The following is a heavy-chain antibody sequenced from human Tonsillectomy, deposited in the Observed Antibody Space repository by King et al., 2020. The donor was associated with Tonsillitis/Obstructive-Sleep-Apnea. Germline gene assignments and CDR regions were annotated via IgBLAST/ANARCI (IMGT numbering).Heavy chain of an antibody. D-gene: IGHD3-16*01. Sequence: VQLVESGGELVQPGGSLRPSCSASGFAFSNDAMHWVRQAPGKGLEFVSVIGANGIDTYYADSVKGRFTISRDNSKSMLYLQMTSLRLEDTAVYYCVRDRWGFDIWGQGTLVTVSS. CDR2: IGANGIDT. V-gene: IGHV3-64D*06. J-gene: IGHJ4*02. CDR3: VRDRWGFDI. CDR1: GFAFSNDA.